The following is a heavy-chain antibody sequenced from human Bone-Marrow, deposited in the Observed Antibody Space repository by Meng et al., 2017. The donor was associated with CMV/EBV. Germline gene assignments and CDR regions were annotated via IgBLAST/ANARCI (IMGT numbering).Heavy chain of an antibody. CDR3: ARRQYEVLYGYYYGMDV. D-gene: IGHD2-2*02. Sequence: GESLKISCAASGFTFDDYGMSWVRQAPGKGLEWVSGINWNGGSTGYADSVKGRFTISRDNAKNSLYLQMNSLRAEDTALYHCARRQYEVLYGYYYGMDVWGQGTMVTVSS. CDR1: GFTFDDYG. CDR2: INWNGGST. J-gene: IGHJ6*02. V-gene: IGHV3-20*01.